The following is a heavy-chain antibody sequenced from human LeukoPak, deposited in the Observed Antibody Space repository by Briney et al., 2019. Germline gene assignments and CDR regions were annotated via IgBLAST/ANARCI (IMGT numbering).Heavy chain of an antibody. J-gene: IGHJ4*02. CDR1: GGSISSHY. CDR2: IYYRGGT. V-gene: IGHV4-59*08. CDR3: ATSKLQLFPLDY. Sequence: PSETLSLTCTVSGGSISSHYWSWIRQPPGKGLEWIGNIYYRGGTNYNPSLKSRLTISVDTSKNQFSLKLSSVTAADTAVYYCATSKLQLFPLDYWGQGTLVTVSS. D-gene: IGHD3-10*01.